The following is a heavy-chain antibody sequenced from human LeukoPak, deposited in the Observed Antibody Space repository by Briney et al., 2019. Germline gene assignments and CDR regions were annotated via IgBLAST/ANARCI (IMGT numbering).Heavy chain of an antibody. CDR3: ARDRYGDYHHFDY. V-gene: IGHV3-7*01. Sequence: GGSLRLSCAASGFTFSSYWMSWVRQAPGKGLEWVANIKQDGSEKYYVDSVKGRFTISRDNAKNSLYLQMNSLRAEDTAVYYCARDRYGDYHHFDYWGQGTLVTVSS. J-gene: IGHJ4*02. D-gene: IGHD4-17*01. CDR1: GFTFSSYW. CDR2: IKQDGSEK.